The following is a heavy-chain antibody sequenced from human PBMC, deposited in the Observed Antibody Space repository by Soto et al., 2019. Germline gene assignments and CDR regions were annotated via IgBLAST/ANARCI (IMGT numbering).Heavy chain of an antibody. CDR2: ISYDGSNK. CDR3: ARASEHSSSWYYTTDSIFYRGNWFDP. J-gene: IGHJ5*02. Sequence: QVQLVESGGGVVQPGRSLRLSCAASGFTFSSYAMHWVRQAPGKGLEWVAVISYDGSNKYYADSVKGRFTISRDNSKNTLYLQMNSLRAEDTAVYYCARASEHSSSWYYTTDSIFYRGNWFDPWGQGTLVTVSS. D-gene: IGHD6-13*01. V-gene: IGHV3-30-3*01. CDR1: GFTFSSYA.